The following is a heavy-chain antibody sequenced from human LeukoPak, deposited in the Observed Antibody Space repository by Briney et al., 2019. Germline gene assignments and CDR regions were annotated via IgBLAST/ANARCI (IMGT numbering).Heavy chain of an antibody. Sequence: GSLSLSCAASGFTFSSYWMSWVRQAPGKGLAWVANIKQDGSEKYYVDSVKGRFTISRDNAKNSLYLQMNSLRAEDTAVYYCTRVGYCSSTTCYTGDGFDYWGQGTLVTVSS. CDR3: TRVGYCSSTTCYTGDGFDY. J-gene: IGHJ4*02. V-gene: IGHV3-7*01. CDR2: IKQDGSEK. CDR1: GFTFSSYW. D-gene: IGHD2-2*02.